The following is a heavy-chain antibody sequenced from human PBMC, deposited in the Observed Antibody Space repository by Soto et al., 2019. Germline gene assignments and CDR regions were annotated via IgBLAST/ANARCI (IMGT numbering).Heavy chain of an antibody. CDR1: GGSISSGGYS. D-gene: IGHD3-22*01. J-gene: IGHJ4*02. CDR3: ARGYYYDSSGPISFDY. V-gene: IGHV4-30-2*01. Sequence: PSETLSLTCAVSGGSISSGGYSWSWIRQPPGKGQEWIGYIYHSGSTYYNPSLKSRVTISVDRSKNQFSLKLSSVTAADTAVYYCARGYYYDSSGPISFDYWGQGTLVTVSS. CDR2: IYHSGST.